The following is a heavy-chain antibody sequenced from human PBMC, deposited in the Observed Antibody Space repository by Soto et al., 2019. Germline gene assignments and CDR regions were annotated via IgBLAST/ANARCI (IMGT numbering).Heavy chain of an antibody. Sequence: RGSLRLSCAASGFTFSTYWMHWVRQAPGKGLVWVSRIKSDGSSTSYADSVKGRFTISRDNAKNTLYLQMNSLRVEDTAVYYCARSDWFDPRGQGTLVTVSS. V-gene: IGHV3-74*01. J-gene: IGHJ5*02. CDR2: IKSDGSST. CDR1: GFTFSTYW. CDR3: ARSDWFDP.